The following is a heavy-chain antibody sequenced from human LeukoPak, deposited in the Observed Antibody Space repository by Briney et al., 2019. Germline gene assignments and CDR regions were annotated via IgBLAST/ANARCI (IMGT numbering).Heavy chain of an antibody. J-gene: IGHJ4*02. V-gene: IGHV4-4*02. CDR3: ARSSSGWSKGFDY. CDR2: NYHSGST. Sequence: SGTVSLTCAVSGGSISSSNWWSWVRQPPGKGLEWIGENYHSGSTHYNPSLKSRVTISVDKAKNQFSLKLSSVTAADTAVYYCARSSSGWSKGFDYWGQGTLVTVSS. CDR1: GGSISSSNW. D-gene: IGHD6-19*01.